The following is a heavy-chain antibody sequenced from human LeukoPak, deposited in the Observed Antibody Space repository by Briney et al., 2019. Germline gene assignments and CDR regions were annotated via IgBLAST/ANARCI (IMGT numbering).Heavy chain of an antibody. CDR1: GGSFSNSY. J-gene: IGHJ6*03. D-gene: IGHD4-11*01. Sequence: PSETLSLTCAVYGGSFSNSYWSWIRQPRGKGLEWIGEIKHGGSTNYNPSIKSRVTISLDTSKHQFSLKLTSVTAADTAVYYCARAPPTVTTLYYYYYYMDVWGKGTTVTVSS. CDR3: ARAPPTVTTLYYYYYYMDV. CDR2: IKHGGST. V-gene: IGHV4-34*01.